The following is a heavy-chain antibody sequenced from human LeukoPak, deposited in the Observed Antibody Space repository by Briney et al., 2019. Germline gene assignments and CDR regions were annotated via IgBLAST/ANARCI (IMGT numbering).Heavy chain of an antibody. V-gene: IGHV3-73*01. D-gene: IGHD2-2*02. J-gene: IGHJ4*02. CDR1: GFTFSGSA. CDR3: TREYCSSTSCYNY. CDR2: IRSKANSYAT. Sequence: GGSLRLSCAASGFTFSGSAMHWVRQTSGKGLEWVGRIRSKANSYATAYAASVKGRFTISRDDSKNTAYLQMNSLKTEDTAVYYCTREYCSSTSCYNYWGQGTLVTVSS.